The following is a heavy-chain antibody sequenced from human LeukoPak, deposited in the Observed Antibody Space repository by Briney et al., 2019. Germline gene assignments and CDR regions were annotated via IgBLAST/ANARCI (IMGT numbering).Heavy chain of an antibody. J-gene: IGHJ5*02. D-gene: IGHD1-26*01. CDR2: IHSSGAT. CDR1: DGYINSYQ. Sequence: SETLSLTCSVSDGYINSYQWSWIREPPGKGLEWIGYIHSSGATHYNPSLKSRVTTSLDTSNNQFSLKLSSVTAADTAVYYCARLGSYSDHWGQGTLVTVSS. CDR3: ARLGSYSDH. V-gene: IGHV4-4*09.